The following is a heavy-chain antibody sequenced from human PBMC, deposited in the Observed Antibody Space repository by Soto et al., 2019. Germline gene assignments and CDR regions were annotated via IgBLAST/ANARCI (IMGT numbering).Heavy chain of an antibody. Sequence: ASVKVSCKASGGTFSSYAISWVRQAPGQGLEWMGGIIPIFGTANYAQKFQGRVTITADESTSTAYMELSSLRSEDTAVYYCARDIGLGFGELLYWYFDLWGRGTLVTVSS. D-gene: IGHD3-10*01. CDR2: IIPIFGTA. CDR3: ARDIGLGFGELLYWYFDL. CDR1: GGTFSSYA. V-gene: IGHV1-69*13. J-gene: IGHJ2*01.